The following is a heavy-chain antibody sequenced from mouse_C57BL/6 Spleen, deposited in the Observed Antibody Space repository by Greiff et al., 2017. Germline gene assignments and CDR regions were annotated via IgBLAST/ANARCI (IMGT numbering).Heavy chain of an antibody. CDR3: EGRAITTVVPFFDY. CDR2: IHPNSGST. J-gene: IGHJ2*01. Sequence: VQLQQPGAELVKPGASVKLSCKASGYTFTSYWMHWVKQRPGQGLEWIGMIHPNSGSTNYNEKFKSKATLTVDKSSSTAYMQLSSLTSEDSAVYYCEGRAITTVVPFFDYWGQGTTLTVSS. CDR1: GYTFTSYW. V-gene: IGHV1-64*01. D-gene: IGHD1-1*01.